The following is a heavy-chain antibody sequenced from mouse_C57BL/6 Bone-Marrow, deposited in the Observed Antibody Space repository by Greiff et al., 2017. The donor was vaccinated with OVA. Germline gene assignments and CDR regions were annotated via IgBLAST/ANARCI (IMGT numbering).Heavy chain of an antibody. J-gene: IGHJ4*01. CDR2: ISDGGSYT. CDR3: ARDLDGYSRGAMDD. D-gene: IGHD2-3*01. V-gene: IGHV5-4*01. Sequence: EVQLVESGGGLVKPGGSLKLSCAASGFTFSSYAMSWVRQTPEKRLEWVATISDGGSYTYYPDNVKGRFTISRDNSKYNPYLQMSQLKSEDTAMYYCARDLDGYSRGAMDDGGQGTSVTVSS. CDR1: GFTFSSYA.